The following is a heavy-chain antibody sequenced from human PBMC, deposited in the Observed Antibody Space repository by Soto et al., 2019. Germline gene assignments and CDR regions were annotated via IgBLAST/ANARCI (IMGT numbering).Heavy chain of an antibody. Sequence: SETLSLTCTVSGGSISSGGYYWSWIRQHPGKGLEWIGYIYYSGSTYYNPSLKSRVTISVDTSKNQFSLKLSSVTAADTAVYYCARVVAATSSSFDYWGQGTLVNVS. CDR2: IYYSGST. CDR1: GGSISSGGYY. D-gene: IGHD2-15*01. J-gene: IGHJ4*02. CDR3: ARVVAATSSSFDY. V-gene: IGHV4-31*03.